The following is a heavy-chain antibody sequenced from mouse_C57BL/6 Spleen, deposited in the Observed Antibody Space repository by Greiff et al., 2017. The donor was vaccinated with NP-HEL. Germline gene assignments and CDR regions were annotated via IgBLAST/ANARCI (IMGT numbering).Heavy chain of an antibody. CDR1: GYAFTNYL. V-gene: IGHV1-54*01. D-gene: IGHD2-1*01. CDR2: INPGSGGT. CDR3: ARWRDMGNYYVDY. Sequence: VQLQQSGAELVRPGTSVKVSCKASGYAFTNYLIAWVKQRPGQGLEWIGVINPGSGGTNYNEKFKGKATLTADKSSSTAYMQLSSLTSEDSAVYYCARWRDMGNYYVDYWGEGTTLTVSS. J-gene: IGHJ2*01.